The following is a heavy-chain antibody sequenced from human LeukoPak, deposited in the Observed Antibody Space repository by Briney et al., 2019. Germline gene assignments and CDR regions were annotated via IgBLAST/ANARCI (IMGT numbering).Heavy chain of an antibody. CDR1: GGSISSYY. J-gene: IGHJ3*02. CDR2: IYYSGST. CDR3: ARGALWFDAFDI. Sequence: SETLSLTCTVSGGSISSYYWSWIRQPPGKGLEWIGCIYYSGSTNYNPSLKSRVTISVDTSKNQFSLKLSSVTAADTAVYYCARGALWFDAFDIWGQGTMVTVSS. D-gene: IGHD3-10*01. V-gene: IGHV4-59*01.